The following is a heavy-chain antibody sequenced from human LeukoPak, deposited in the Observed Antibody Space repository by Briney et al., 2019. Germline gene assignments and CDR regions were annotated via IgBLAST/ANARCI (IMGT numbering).Heavy chain of an antibody. V-gene: IGHV3-7*01. CDR3: ARRGYSSSYYYYYMDV. J-gene: IGHJ6*03. CDR1: GFTFDDYA. D-gene: IGHD5-18*01. Sequence: GGSLRLSCAASGFTFDDYAMHWVRQAPGKGLEWVANIKQDGSEKYYVDSVKGRFTISRDNAKNSLYLQMNSLRAEDTAVYYCARRGYSSSYYYYYMDVWGKGTTVTISS. CDR2: IKQDGSEK.